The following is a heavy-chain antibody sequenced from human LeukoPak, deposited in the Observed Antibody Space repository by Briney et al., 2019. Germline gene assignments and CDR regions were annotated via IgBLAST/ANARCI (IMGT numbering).Heavy chain of an antibody. CDR2: IYYSGST. CDR1: GFTFSSYA. CDR3: ASPGYFYGSGSVDDAFDI. Sequence: GSLRLSCAASGFTFSSYAMNWIRQPPGKGLEWIGYIYYSGSTNYSPSLKSRVTISVDTSKNQFSLRLSSVTAADTAVYYCASPGYFYGSGSVDDAFDIWGQGTTVTVSS. J-gene: IGHJ3*02. D-gene: IGHD3-10*01. V-gene: IGHV4-59*01.